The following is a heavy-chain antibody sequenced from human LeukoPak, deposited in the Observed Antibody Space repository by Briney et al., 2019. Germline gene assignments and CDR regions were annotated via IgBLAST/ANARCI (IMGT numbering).Heavy chain of an antibody. D-gene: IGHD2-15*01. V-gene: IGHV3-23*01. CDR3: AKDQVVVVVAALDY. CDR2: ISGSGGST. Sequence: GGSLRLSCAASGFTFSSYGMSWVRQAPGKGLEWVSAISGSGGSTYYADSVKGRFTISRDKSKNTLYLQMNSLRAEDTAVYYCAKDQVVVVVAALDYWGQGTLVTVSS. CDR1: GFTFSSYG. J-gene: IGHJ4*02.